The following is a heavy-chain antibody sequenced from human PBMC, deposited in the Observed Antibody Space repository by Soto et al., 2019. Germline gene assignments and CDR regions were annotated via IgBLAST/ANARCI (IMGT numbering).Heavy chain of an antibody. CDR1: GGGNLRDYR. V-gene: IGHV1-69*01. Sequence: QVQLVQSGAEVKEPGSSVKVSCKASGGGNLRDYRTTWVRRAPGQGLEWMGGIIPKLGSANYAQIFQGRVTITADESTNSVYMELRSLRFDDTAVYYCARGGEVYNFGAVYWGQGTPVTVSS. CDR2: IIPKLGSA. J-gene: IGHJ4*02. D-gene: IGHD1-1*01. CDR3: ARGGEVYNFGAVY.